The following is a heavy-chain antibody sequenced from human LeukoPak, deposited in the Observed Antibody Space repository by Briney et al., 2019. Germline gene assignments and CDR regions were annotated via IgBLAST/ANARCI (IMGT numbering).Heavy chain of an antibody. J-gene: IGHJ4*02. V-gene: IGHV1-2*02. Sequence: ASVKVSCKASGYTFTGYYMHWVRQAPGQGLEWMGWINPNSGGTNYAQKFQGRVTMTRDTSTSTAYMELSRLRSDDTAVYYCARKVGATTSAVDYWGQGTLVTVSS. D-gene: IGHD1-26*01. CDR1: GYTFTGYY. CDR3: ARKVGATTSAVDY. CDR2: INPNSGGT.